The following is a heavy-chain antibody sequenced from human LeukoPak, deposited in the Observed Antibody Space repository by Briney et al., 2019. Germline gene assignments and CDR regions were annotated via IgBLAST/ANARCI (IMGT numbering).Heavy chain of an antibody. V-gene: IGHV4-39*01. CDR3: ARHEYSGSYYGLSWFDP. CDR2: IYYSGST. J-gene: IGHJ5*02. CDR1: GGSISSSGYY. Sequence: SETLSLTCTVSGGSISSSGYYWGWIRQPPEKGLEWIASIYYSGSTYYNPSLKSRVTISVDTSKNQLSLKLSSLTAADTAVYYCARHEYSGSYYGLSWFDPWGQGTLVTVSS. D-gene: IGHD1-26*01.